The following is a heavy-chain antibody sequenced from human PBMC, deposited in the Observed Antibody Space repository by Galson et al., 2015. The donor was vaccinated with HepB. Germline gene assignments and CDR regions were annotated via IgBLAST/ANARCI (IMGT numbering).Heavy chain of an antibody. Sequence: SLRLSCATSGFIFGDYAMSWVRQAPGKGLEWISYIRSEAYGGTTVYAASVKGRFTISRDDPKSIAYLQMNSLEIDDTAVYYCCRDRPGNGNTATREWFDPWGQGTLVTVSS. CDR2: IRSEAYGGTT. CDR3: CRDRPGNGNTATREWFDP. J-gene: IGHJ5*02. D-gene: IGHD5-18*01. CDR1: GFIFGDYA. V-gene: IGHV3-49*04.